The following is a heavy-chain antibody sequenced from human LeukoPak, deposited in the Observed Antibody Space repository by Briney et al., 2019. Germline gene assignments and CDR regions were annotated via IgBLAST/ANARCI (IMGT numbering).Heavy chain of an antibody. CDR3: ASDRRSDSSGYAFDI. D-gene: IGHD3-22*01. Sequence: GGSLRLSCVASGFTFDDYAMSWVRQAPGKGLEWVSGINWNGDNTVYADSVKGRFAISRDNAKNSLYLQMNSLGAEDTAFYYCASDRRSDSSGYAFDIWGQGTMVTVSS. CDR1: GFTFDDYA. CDR2: INWNGDNT. V-gene: IGHV3-20*04. J-gene: IGHJ3*02.